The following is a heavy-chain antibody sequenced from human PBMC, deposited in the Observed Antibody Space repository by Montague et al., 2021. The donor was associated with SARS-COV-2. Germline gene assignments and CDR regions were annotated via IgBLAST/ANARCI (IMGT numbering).Heavy chain of an antibody. CDR2: IYYRGAS. J-gene: IGHJ3*01. Sequence: SESLSLTCIVSGGSINSSTYYWAWIRQPPGKGLEWIATIYYRGASWSDPSLRSRVTISADTSRNQFNLKLTSVTAADMGLYYCARRVTRGVFDVWGQGTMVTVSS. D-gene: IGHD1-1*01. CDR1: GGSINSSTYY. CDR3: ARRVTRGVFDV. V-gene: IGHV4-39*01.